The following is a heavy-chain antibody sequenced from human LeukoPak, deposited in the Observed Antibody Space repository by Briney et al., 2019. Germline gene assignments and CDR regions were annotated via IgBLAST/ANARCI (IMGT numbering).Heavy chain of an antibody. D-gene: IGHD3-9*01. V-gene: IGHV3-23*01. CDR3: AKVSGILTGYYDRTHNQNNFDY. CDR1: GFTFSSYA. Sequence: PGGSLRLSCAASGFTFSSYAMSWVRQAPGKGLEWVSAISGSGGSTYYADSVKGRFTISRDNSKNTLYLQMNSLRAEDTAVYYCAKVSGILTGYYDRTHNQNNFDYWGQGTLVTVSS. J-gene: IGHJ4*02. CDR2: ISGSGGST.